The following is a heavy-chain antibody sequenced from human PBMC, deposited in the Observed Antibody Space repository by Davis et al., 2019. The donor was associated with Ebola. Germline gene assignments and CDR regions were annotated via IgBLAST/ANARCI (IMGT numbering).Heavy chain of an antibody. D-gene: IGHD2-2*02. CDR2: ISYSGST. CDR3: ARRGIPTFYGMDV. V-gene: IGHV4-59*08. J-gene: IGHJ6*02. CDR1: CGSISSYY. Sequence: GSLRLSCTVSCGSISSYYWSWIRQPPGKGLEWIGYISYSGSTNYSPSLESRVTISVDTSKNQFSLKLSSVTAADTAVYYCARRGIPTFYGMDVWGQGTTVTVSS.